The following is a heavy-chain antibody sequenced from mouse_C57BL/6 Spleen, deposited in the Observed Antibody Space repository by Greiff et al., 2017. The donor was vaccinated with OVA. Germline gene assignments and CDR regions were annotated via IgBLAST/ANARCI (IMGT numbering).Heavy chain of an antibody. J-gene: IGHJ4*01. Sequence: QVQLQQPGAELVRPGSSVKLSCKASGYTFTSYWMHWVKQRPIQGLEWIGNIDPSGSETHYNQKFKDKATLTVDKSSSTAYMQLSSLTSEDSAVYYCARGRSTIDSAMAYWGQGTLVTVS. CDR3: ARGRSTIDSAMAY. CDR1: GYTFTSYW. V-gene: IGHV1-52*01. CDR2: IDPSGSET.